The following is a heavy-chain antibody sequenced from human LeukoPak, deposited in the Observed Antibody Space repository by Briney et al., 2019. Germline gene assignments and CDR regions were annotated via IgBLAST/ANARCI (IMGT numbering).Heavy chain of an antibody. D-gene: IGHD6-19*01. CDR3: ARDRYSSGWFLVHPVDY. CDR1: GFTFSSYA. V-gene: IGHV3-64*01. Sequence: GGSLRLSCAASGFTFSSYAMHWVRQAPGKGLEYVSAISSNGGSTYYANSVKGRFTISRDNSKNTLYLQMGSLRAEDMAVYCCARDRYSSGWFLVHPVDYWGQGTLVTVSS. CDR2: ISSNGGST. J-gene: IGHJ4*02.